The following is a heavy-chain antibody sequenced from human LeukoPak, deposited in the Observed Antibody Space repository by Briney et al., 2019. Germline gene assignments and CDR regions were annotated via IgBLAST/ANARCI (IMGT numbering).Heavy chain of an antibody. J-gene: IGHJ4*02. CDR1: GFTLRSYD. Sequence: PGGSLRLSCAASGFTLRSYDMHWVRQVTGKGLEWVSAIGISDDTYYQGPVKGRFTISRENAKNSLYLQMNSLTAGDTAVYYCARGGIQVSGIDEIDYWGQGTLVTVSS. CDR3: ARGGIQVSGIDEIDY. D-gene: IGHD6-19*01. V-gene: IGHV3-13*01. CDR2: IGISDDT.